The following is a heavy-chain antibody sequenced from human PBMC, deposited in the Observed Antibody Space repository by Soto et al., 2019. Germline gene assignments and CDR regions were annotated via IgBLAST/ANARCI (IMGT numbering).Heavy chain of an antibody. Sequence: GGSLRLSCAASGFTFSNAWMSWVRQAPGQGLEWVGRIKSNTDGGTRDYAAPVKGRFTISRDDSKNMLYLQMNSLQTEDTAVYFCTKNQFSGYSSNMDYWGQGTLVTVSS. V-gene: IGHV3-15*01. D-gene: IGHD5-18*01. CDR1: GFTFSNAW. CDR2: IKSNTDGGTR. J-gene: IGHJ4*02. CDR3: TKNQFSGYSSNMDY.